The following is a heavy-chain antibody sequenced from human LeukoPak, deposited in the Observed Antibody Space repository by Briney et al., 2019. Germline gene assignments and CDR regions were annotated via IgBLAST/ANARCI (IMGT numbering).Heavy chain of an antibody. CDR2: IFYSGSP. CDR1: GGSISSSTYY. Sequence: SETLSLTCSVSGGSISSSTYYWGWIRQPPGKGLEWIENIFYSGSPYHTPSLKSRLTVSVDTSKNQFSLKLSSVTAADTAVYYCARHRRASDWFIDLWGRGTLVTVSS. CDR3: ARHRRASDWFIDL. V-gene: IGHV4-39*01. J-gene: IGHJ2*01. D-gene: IGHD6-19*01.